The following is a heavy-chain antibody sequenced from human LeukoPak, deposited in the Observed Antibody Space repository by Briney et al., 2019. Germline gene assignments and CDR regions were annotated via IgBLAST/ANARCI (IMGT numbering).Heavy chain of an antibody. CDR2: ISGSGGTT. V-gene: IGHV3-23*01. D-gene: IGHD3-22*01. CDR1: GFTFNSYA. J-gene: IGHJ4*02. Sequence: GGSLRPSCAASGFTFNSYAMNWVRQAPGKGLEWVSGISGSGGTTYYADSVQGRFTIFRDNSKNTLFLQMNSLRADDTAIYYCVKDSYYYDSSGYYYVKDHWGQGTLVTVSS. CDR3: VKDSYYYDSSGYYYVKDH.